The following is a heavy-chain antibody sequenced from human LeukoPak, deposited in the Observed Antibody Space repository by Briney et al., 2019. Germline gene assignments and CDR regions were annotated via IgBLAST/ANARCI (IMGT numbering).Heavy chain of an antibody. V-gene: IGHV4-61*02. CDR3: ARVVEMAPTVVFDY. Sequence: PSETLSLTCTVSGGSISSGSYYWSWIRQPAGKGLEWIGRIYTSGSTNYNPSLKSRVTISVDTSKNQFSLKLSSVTAADTAVYYCARVVEMAPTVVFDYWGQGTLVTVSS. D-gene: IGHD5-24*01. J-gene: IGHJ4*02. CDR1: GGSISSGSYY. CDR2: IYTSGST.